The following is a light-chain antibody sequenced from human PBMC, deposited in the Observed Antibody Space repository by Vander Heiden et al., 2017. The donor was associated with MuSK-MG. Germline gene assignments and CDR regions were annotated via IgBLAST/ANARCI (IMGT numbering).Light chain of an antibody. J-gene: IGLJ2*01. CDR1: SSNIGKNP. CDR2: TND. Sequence: QSVLTQPPSASGTPGQRVTISCSGSSSNIGKNPVNWYRQVPGMAPNLLLYTNDQRPSGVPDRFSGSKSGTSASLAVSGLHSEDEADYYCSTWDDNLDGVVFGGGTRLTVL. V-gene: IGLV1-44*01. CDR3: STWDDNLDGVV.